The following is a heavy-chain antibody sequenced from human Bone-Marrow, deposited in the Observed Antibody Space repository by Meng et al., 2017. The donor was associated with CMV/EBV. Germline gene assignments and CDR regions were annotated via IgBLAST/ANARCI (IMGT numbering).Heavy chain of an antibody. CDR1: GYTLTELS. CDR2: FDPEDGET. J-gene: IGHJ6*02. V-gene: IGHV1-24*01. CDR3: ATSRGGVPAAHYYYYGMDV. D-gene: IGHD2-2*01. Sequence: ASVKVSCKASGYTLTELSMHWVRQAPGEGLEWMGGFDPEDGETIYAQKFQGRVTMTEDTSTDTAYMELSSLRSEDTAVYYCATSRGGVPAAHYYYYGMDVWGQGTTVTVSS.